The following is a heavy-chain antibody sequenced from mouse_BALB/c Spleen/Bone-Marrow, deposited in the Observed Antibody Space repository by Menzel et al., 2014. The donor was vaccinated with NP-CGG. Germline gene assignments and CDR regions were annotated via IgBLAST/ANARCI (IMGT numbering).Heavy chain of an antibody. D-gene: IGHD2-1*01. Sequence: EVKLVESGPGLVKPSQTVSLTCTVTGISITTGNYRWSWIRQFPGNKLEWIGYIYYSGTITYNPSHTSRTTITRDTSKNQFFLEMNSLTAEDTATYYCARYYGNYFDYWGQGTTLTVSS. V-gene: IGHV3-5*02. J-gene: IGHJ2*01. CDR3: ARYYGNYFDY. CDR1: GISITTGNYR. CDR2: IYYSGTI.